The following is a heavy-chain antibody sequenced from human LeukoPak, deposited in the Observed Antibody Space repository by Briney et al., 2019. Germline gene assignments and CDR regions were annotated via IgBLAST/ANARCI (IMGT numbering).Heavy chain of an antibody. CDR2: MNPSRGDT. J-gene: IGHJ4*02. V-gene: IGHV1-8*01. Sequence: ASVKVSCKASGYTFTSYDIHWVRQATGQGLEWMGRMNPSRGDTDYAQKFQGRVTMTTDTSTSTAYMELRSLRSDDTAVYYCARDCSGGSCYPPKVDYWGQGTLVTVSS. CDR1: GYTFTSYD. CDR3: ARDCSGGSCYPPKVDY. D-gene: IGHD2-15*01.